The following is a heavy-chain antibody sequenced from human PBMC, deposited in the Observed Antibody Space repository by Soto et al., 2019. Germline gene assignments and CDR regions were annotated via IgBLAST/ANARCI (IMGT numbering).Heavy chain of an antibody. Sequence: SETLSLTCTVSGGSISSSSYYWGWIRQPPGKGLEWIGNVYYGGSTYYNPSLKSRVTISVETSKSQFSLKLSSVTAADTAVYYCARDRGGITVSSKPLGEWFDPWGQGTLVTVSS. D-gene: IGHD3-16*01. CDR2: VYYGGST. CDR1: GGSISSSSYY. V-gene: IGHV4-39*07. J-gene: IGHJ5*02. CDR3: ARDRGGITVSSKPLGEWFDP.